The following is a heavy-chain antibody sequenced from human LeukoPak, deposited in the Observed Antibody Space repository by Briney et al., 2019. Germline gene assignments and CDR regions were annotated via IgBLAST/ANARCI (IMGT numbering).Heavy chain of an antibody. V-gene: IGHV3-7*01. J-gene: IGHJ1*01. CDR2: INPDGRDT. CDR1: GFTFNRCW. D-gene: IGHD2-21*02. Sequence: GGSLRLSCVVSGFTFNRCWMNWVRQAPGKGLGWVAHINPDGRDTYYVDSVKGRFTISRDNAQNSMYLQMNSLRVEDTAVYYCTSWGDTTAEYFQRWGQGTLVTVSS. CDR3: TSWGDTTAEYFQR.